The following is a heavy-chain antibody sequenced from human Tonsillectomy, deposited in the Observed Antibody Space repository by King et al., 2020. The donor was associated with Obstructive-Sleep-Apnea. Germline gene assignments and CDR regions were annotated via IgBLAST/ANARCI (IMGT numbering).Heavy chain of an antibody. V-gene: IGHV4-59*01. CDR3: ARGKFEDSSGYYYFDY. Sequence: QLQESGPGLVKPSETLSLTCTVSGGSISSYYWSWIRQPPGKGLEWIGYIYYSGSTNYNPSLKSRVTISVDTSKNQFSLKLSSVTAADTAVYYCARGKFEDSSGYYYFDYWGQGTLVTVSS. CDR1: GGSISSYY. D-gene: IGHD3-22*01. CDR2: IYYSGST. J-gene: IGHJ4*02.